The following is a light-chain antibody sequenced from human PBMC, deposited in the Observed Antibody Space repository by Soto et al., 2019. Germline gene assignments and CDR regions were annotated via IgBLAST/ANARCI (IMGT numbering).Light chain of an antibody. CDR3: NSYTSGSTYV. CDR1: SSDVGGFNY. J-gene: IGLJ1*01. CDR2: DVT. V-gene: IGLV2-14*03. Sequence: QSALTQPASVSGSPGQSITISCTGTSSDVGGFNYVSWYQQHPGKAPKLMIYDVTNRPSGVSYRFSGSKSGNTASLTISGLQAEDEADYYSNSYTSGSTYVFGTGTKLTVL.